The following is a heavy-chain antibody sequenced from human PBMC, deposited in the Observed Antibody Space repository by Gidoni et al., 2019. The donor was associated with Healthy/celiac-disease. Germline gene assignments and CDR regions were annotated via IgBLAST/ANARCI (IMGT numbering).Heavy chain of an antibody. CDR2: IITIVGTA. V-gene: IGHV1-69*01. CDR1: GGTFSSYA. CDR3: ARAAKSLRGSYYDGMDV. J-gene: IGHJ6*02. D-gene: IGHD3-16*01. Sequence: QVQLVQSGAEVKKPGSSVKVSCKASGGTFSSYAISWVRQAPGQGLEWMGGIITIVGTANYAQKVQGRVTITADESTSTAYMELSSLRSEDTAVYYCARAAKSLRGSYYDGMDVWGQGTTVTVSS.